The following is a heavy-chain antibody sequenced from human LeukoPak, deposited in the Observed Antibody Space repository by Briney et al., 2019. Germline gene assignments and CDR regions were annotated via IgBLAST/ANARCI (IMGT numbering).Heavy chain of an antibody. CDR3: ARSTYYCDSSGYPAGS. D-gene: IGHD3-22*01. Sequence: GGSLRLSCAASGFTFSSNYMSWIRQAPGKGLEWVSDIYSGGFTYHTHSVKGRFTISRDNSKNTLYLKMNNVRAEDTAVYYCARSTYYCDSSGYPAGSWGQGTLVTVSS. CDR2: IYSGGFT. CDR1: GFTFSSNY. J-gene: IGHJ5*02. V-gene: IGHV3-53*01.